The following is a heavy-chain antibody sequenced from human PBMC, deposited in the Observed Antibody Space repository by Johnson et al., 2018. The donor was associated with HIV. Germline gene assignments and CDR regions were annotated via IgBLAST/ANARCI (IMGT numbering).Heavy chain of an antibody. J-gene: IGHJ3*02. CDR2: LNWDVGRT. CDR3: ARVSRTYSSSLGAFDI. CDR1: GFTFDDYG. Sequence: VQLVESGGRVVRPGGSLRLSCAASGFTFDDYGMSWVRQAPGKGLEWVCGLNWDVGRTGYADSVKGRFTISRDSAKNSLYLQMNSLRAEDTALYYCARVSRTYSSSLGAFDIWGQGTMLTVSS. V-gene: IGHV3-20*04. D-gene: IGHD1-26*01.